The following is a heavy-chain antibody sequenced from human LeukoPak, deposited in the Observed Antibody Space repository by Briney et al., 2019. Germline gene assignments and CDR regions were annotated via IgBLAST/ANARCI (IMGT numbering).Heavy chain of an antibody. Sequence: GGSLRLSCAASGFIFSTYAMHWVRQAPGKGLEWVAAISFDGTNKYYGDSVKGRFTISRDNSKNTVYLRMNSLKTEDTAVYYCARGPNSNWSGLDFWGQGTLVTVSS. J-gene: IGHJ4*02. CDR1: GFIFSTYA. D-gene: IGHD6-6*01. CDR2: ISFDGTNK. CDR3: ARGPNSNWSGLDF. V-gene: IGHV3-30*04.